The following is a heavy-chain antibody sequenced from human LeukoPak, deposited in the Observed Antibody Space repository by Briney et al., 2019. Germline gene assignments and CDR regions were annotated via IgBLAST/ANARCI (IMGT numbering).Heavy chain of an antibody. J-gene: IGHJ3*02. V-gene: IGHV1-2*02. CDR1: VYTFTSYG. CDR2: INPNSGGT. D-gene: IGHD3-16*01. CDR3: ARDTLGYEGPFDI. Sequence: ASVKVSCKASVYTFTSYGLSWVRQAPGQGVEWMGWINPNSGGTNYAQKSQGRGTMTRDTSISTAYMGLRSLRSEDTVVYYCARDTLGYEGPFDIWGQGTMVTVSS.